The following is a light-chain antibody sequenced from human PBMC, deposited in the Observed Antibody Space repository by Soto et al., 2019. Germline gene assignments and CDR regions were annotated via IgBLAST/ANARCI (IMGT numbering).Light chain of an antibody. CDR3: NSYTSTSPPYV. J-gene: IGLJ1*01. CDR2: DVS. V-gene: IGLV2-14*01. Sequence: SVLTQPASVSRSAGQSISIFCTGTNSDIGRYNFVSWYQQRPGQAPQLLIFDVSNRPSGISDRFSGSKSGTTASLTISGLQAEDEADYYCNSYTSTSPPYVFGTGTKVTVL. CDR1: NSDIGRYNF.